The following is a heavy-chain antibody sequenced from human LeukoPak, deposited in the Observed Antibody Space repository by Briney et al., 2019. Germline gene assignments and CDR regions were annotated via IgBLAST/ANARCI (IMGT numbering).Heavy chain of an antibody. J-gene: IGHJ4*02. V-gene: IGHV3-23*01. D-gene: IGHD7-27*01. Sequence: GGSLSLSCAASGFTFSRHAMICVRPAPGKGLGWVSAISGSGADTYYADSVKGRFTTFRDNSKNTVYLRMNSLRAEDTAIYYCAKDPWGSRRYFDYWGQGTLVTVSS. CDR2: ISGSGADT. CDR1: GFTFSRHA. CDR3: AKDPWGSRRYFDY.